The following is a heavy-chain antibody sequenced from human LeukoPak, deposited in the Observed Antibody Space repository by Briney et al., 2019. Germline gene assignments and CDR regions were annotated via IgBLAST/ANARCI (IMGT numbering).Heavy chain of an antibody. J-gene: IGHJ5*02. CDR2: ISYDGSNK. Sequence: PGRSLRLSCAASGFTFSSYAMHWVRQAPGKGLEWVAVISYDGSNKYYADSVKGRFTISRDNSKNTLYLQMNSLRAEDTAVYYCARDQMYCSGGSCYYWFDPWGQGTLVTVSS. CDR1: GFTFSSYA. D-gene: IGHD2-15*01. CDR3: ARDQMYCSGGSCYYWFDP. V-gene: IGHV3-30-3*01.